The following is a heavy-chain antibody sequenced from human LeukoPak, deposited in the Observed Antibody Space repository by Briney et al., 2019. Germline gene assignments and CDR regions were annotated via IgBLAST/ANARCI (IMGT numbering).Heavy chain of an antibody. CDR3: ARVGSSWDTDDY. Sequence: SETLSLTCAVYGGSFSGYYWSWIRQPPGKGLEWIGEINHSGSTNYNSSLKSRVTMSIDTSKNQFSLKLTSVTAAGTAVYYCARVGSSWDTDDYWGQGTLVTVSS. D-gene: IGHD6-13*01. J-gene: IGHJ4*02. CDR1: GGSFSGYY. V-gene: IGHV4-34*01. CDR2: INHSGST.